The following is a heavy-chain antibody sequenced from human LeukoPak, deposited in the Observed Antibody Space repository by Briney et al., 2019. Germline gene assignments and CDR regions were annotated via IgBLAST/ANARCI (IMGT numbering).Heavy chain of an antibody. CDR1: GGSISSGGYY. CDR2: IYYSGST. J-gene: IGHJ6*03. Sequence: SETLSLTCTVSGGSISSGGYYWSWIRQHPGKGLEWIGYIYYSGSTYYNPSLKSRVTISVDTSKNQFSLKLSSVTAADTAVYYCARGYGDYYYYYYMDVWGKGTTVTVSS. V-gene: IGHV4-31*03. CDR3: ARGYGDYYYYYYMDV. D-gene: IGHD4-17*01.